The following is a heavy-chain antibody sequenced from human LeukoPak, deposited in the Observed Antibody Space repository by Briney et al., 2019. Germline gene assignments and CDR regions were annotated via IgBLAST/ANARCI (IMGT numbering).Heavy chain of an antibody. V-gene: IGHV4-30-4*01. D-gene: IGHD6-13*01. J-gene: IGHJ6*02. CDR3: AGTRSSSWFRYYYYGMDV. CDR1: GGSISSGDYY. Sequence: PSQTLSLTCTVSGGSISSGDYYWSWIRQPPGKGLEWIVYIYYSGSTYYNPSLKSRVTISVDTSKNQFSLKLSSVTAADTAVYYCAGTRSSSWFRYYYYGMDVGGQGTTVTVS. CDR2: IYYSGST.